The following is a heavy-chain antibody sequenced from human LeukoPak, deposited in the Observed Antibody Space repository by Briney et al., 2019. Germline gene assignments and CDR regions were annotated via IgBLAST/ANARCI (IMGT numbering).Heavy chain of an antibody. Sequence: GGSLRLSCAASGFTFSSYAMSWVRQAPGKGLEWGSAISGSVGGTYYTDSVKGRFTISRDNSKNTLYLQMNRLRAEDTAVYYCAKTQLISYENDYWGQGTLVTVSS. D-gene: IGHD3-16*01. V-gene: IGHV3-23*01. CDR1: GFTFSSYA. J-gene: IGHJ4*02. CDR2: ISGSVGGT. CDR3: AKTQLISYENDY.